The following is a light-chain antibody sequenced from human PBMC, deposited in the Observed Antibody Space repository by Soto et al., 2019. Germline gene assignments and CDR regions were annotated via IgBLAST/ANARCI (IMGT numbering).Light chain of an antibody. CDR3: CSYVGSSTGL. CDR2: EDI. Sequence: QSALTQPASVSGSPGQSITISCTGTSSDVGGYNLVSWYQQHPDKAPKLMIYEDIKRPSGVSNRFSGSKSGNTASLTISGLQAEDEADYYCCSYVGSSTGLFGGGTKLTVL. J-gene: IGLJ3*02. V-gene: IGLV2-23*01. CDR1: SSDVGGYNL.